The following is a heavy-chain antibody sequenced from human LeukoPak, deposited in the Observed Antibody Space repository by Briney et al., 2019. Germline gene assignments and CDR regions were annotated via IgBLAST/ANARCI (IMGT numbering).Heavy chain of an antibody. CDR3: ARGGRGTIAAADTTGFDP. CDR2: INPSGGST. J-gene: IGHJ5*02. V-gene: IGHV1-46*01. CDR1: GYTFTSYY. D-gene: IGHD6-13*01. Sequence: ASVKVSCKASGYTFTSYYMHWVRQAPGQGLEWMGIINPSGGSTSYAQKFQGRVTMTRDMSTSTVYMELSSLRSEDTAVYYCARGGRGTIAAADTTGFDPWGQGTLVTVSS.